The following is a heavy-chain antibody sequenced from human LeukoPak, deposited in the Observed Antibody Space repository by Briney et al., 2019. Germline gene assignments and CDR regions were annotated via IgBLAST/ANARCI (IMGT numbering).Heavy chain of an antibody. D-gene: IGHD2-15*01. V-gene: IGHV3-11*01. Sequence: GGSLRLSCAASGFPFSTYAMSWVRQAPGKGLEWISYISTSGSTIYYADSVKGRFTISRDNAKKSLYLQMNSLRADDTAVYYCAREVVVASDAFDIWGQGTMVTVSS. CDR2: ISTSGSTI. CDR3: AREVVVASDAFDI. CDR1: GFPFSTYA. J-gene: IGHJ3*02.